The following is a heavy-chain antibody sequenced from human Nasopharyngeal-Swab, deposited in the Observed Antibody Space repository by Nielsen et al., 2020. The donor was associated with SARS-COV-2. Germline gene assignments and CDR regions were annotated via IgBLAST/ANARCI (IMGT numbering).Heavy chain of an antibody. CDR3: ARRVARAPRHEGDYYYGMDV. Sequence: WIRQPPGKGLEWIGSIYYSGSTYYNPSLKSRVTISVDTSKNQFSPKLSSVTAADTAVYYYARRVARAPRHEGDYYYGMDVWGQGTTVTVSS. J-gene: IGHJ6*02. CDR2: IYYSGST. V-gene: IGHV4-39*01. D-gene: IGHD3-16*01.